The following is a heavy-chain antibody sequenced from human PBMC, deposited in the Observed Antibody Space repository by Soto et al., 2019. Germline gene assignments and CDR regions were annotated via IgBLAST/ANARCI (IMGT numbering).Heavy chain of an antibody. CDR1: GYTFTSYY. J-gene: IGHJ6*02. D-gene: IGHD3-3*01. Sequence: ASVKVSRKASGYTFTSYYMRWVRQAPGQGLEWMGIINPSGGSTSYAQKVQGRVTMTRDTSTSTVYMELSSLRSEDTAEYYCARDWGASFGYYDFWSGSLGMDVWGQGTTVTVSS. V-gene: IGHV1-46*01. CDR3: ARDWGASFGYYDFWSGSLGMDV. CDR2: INPSGGST.